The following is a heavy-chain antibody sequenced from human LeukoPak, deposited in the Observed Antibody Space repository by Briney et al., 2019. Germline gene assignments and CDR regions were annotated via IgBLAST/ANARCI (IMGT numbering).Heavy chain of an antibody. CDR3: ARESITAYGSGIILGDY. Sequence: PGRSLRLSCTASGFTFGDHAMSWVRQAPGKGLEWVGFIRSKAYGGTTEYAASVKGRFTVSREDSISIAYLQMNSLRAEDTAVYYCARESITAYGSGIILGDYWGQGTLVTVSS. CDR2: IRSKAYGGTT. V-gene: IGHV3-49*04. D-gene: IGHD3-10*01. J-gene: IGHJ4*02. CDR1: GFTFGDHA.